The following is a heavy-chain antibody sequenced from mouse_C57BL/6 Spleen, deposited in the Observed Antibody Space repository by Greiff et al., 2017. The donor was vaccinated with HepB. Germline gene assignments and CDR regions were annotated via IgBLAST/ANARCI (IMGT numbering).Heavy chain of an antibody. V-gene: IGHV2-5*01. Sequence: QVQLQQSGPGLVQPSQSLSITCTVSGFSLTSYGVHWVRQSPGKGLEWLGVLWRGGSTDYNAAFMSRLSITKDNSKSQVFFKMNSLQADDTAIYYCAKNWGYYGSSWWYFDVWGTGTTVTVSS. D-gene: IGHD1-1*01. CDR2: LWRGGST. J-gene: IGHJ1*03. CDR1: GFSLTSYG. CDR3: AKNWGYYGSSWWYFDV.